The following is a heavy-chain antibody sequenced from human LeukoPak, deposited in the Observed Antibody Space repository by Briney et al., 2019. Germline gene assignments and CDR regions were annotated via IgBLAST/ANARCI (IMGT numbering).Heavy chain of an antibody. J-gene: IGHJ4*02. D-gene: IGHD2-8*01. CDR3: TRDNGGTNGLK. V-gene: IGHV1-46*01. CDR1: GYTFTTYH. Sequence: ASVKVSCKASGYTFTTYHIHWVRQAPGQGFEWMGIINLNGGRTSYAQKFQGRVTMTRDTSTGTAYMELSSLGSEDTAVYYCTRDNGGTNGLKWGQGTLVIVSS. CDR2: INLNGGRT.